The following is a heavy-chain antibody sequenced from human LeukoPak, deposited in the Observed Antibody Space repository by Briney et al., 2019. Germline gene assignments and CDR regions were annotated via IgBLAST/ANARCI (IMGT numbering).Heavy chain of an antibody. D-gene: IGHD3-22*01. CDR3: ARHVSDYYDSSGYYYHNWFDP. CDR1: GYTFTSYD. J-gene: IGHJ5*02. CDR2: MNPNSGNT. V-gene: IGHV1-8*01. Sequence: GASVKVSCKASGYTFTSYDINWVRQATGQGLEWMGWMNPNSGNTGYAQKFQGRVTMTRNTSISTAYMELSSLRSEDTAVYYCARHVSDYYDSSGYYYHNWFDPWGQGTLVTVSS.